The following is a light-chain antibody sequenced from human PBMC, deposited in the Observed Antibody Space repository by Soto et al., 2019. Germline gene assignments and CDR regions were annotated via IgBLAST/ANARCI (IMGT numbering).Light chain of an antibody. Sequence: EIVVTQSPVTLSVSPGDRATLSCRASQSISSNLAWYQQKPGQAPRLLIYGASTRATGIPARFSGSGSGTEFTLTISSLQSEDFAVYYCQQYNNWPPIFTFGPGTKVDSK. CDR2: GAS. CDR3: QQYNNWPPIFT. CDR1: QSISSN. V-gene: IGKV3-15*01. J-gene: IGKJ3*01.